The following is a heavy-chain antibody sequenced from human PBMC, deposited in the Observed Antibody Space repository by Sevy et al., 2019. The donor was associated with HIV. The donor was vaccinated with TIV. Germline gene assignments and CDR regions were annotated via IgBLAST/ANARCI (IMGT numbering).Heavy chain of an antibody. CDR1: GITFDDYA. Sequence: GGYLRLSCAASGITFDDYAMHCVRQAPGKGLEWVSGISWNSDNIVYADSVKGRFTISRDNGRNSLYLQMNSLRADDSARYFCVKDIVTARNGWHFDLWGRGTPVTVSS. V-gene: IGHV3-9*01. D-gene: IGHD2-2*01. J-gene: IGHJ2*01. CDR3: VKDIVTARNGWHFDL. CDR2: ISWNSDNI.